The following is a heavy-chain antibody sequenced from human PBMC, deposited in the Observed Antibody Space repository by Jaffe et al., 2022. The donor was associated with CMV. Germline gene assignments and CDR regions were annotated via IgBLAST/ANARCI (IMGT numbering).Heavy chain of an antibody. D-gene: IGHD1-26*01. Sequence: QVQLQQWGAGLLKPSETLSLTCAVYGGSFSGYYWSWIRQPPGKGLEWIGEINHSGSTNYNPSLKSRVTISVDTSKNQFSLKLSSVTAADTAVYYCARKSGEDAFDIWGQGTMVTVSS. CDR1: GGSFSGYY. J-gene: IGHJ3*02. V-gene: IGHV4-34*01. CDR3: ARKSGEDAFDI. CDR2: INHSGST.